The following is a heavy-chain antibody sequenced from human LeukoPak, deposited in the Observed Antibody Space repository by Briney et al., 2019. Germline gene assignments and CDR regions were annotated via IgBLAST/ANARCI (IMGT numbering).Heavy chain of an antibody. Sequence: GASVKVSCKASGYTFINYYVHWVRQAPGQGLEWMGMITPSGGTTSYAQKFKGRVTMTRDMSTSTVYMDLSSLRSEDTAVCYCAREGSSYTQKNFDFWGQGTLVTVSS. J-gene: IGHJ4*02. CDR1: GYTFINYY. V-gene: IGHV1-46*01. CDR3: AREGSSYTQKNFDF. CDR2: ITPSGGTT. D-gene: IGHD2-15*01.